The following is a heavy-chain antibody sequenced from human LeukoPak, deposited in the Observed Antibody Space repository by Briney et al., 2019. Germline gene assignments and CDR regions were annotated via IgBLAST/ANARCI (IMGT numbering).Heavy chain of an antibody. CDR1: GGSISPYY. J-gene: IGHJ4*02. D-gene: IGHD5-18*01. Sequence: PSETLSLTCTVSGGSISPYYWSWIRQPPGKGLEWIGYIYYSGSTNYNPSLRSRVTISVDTSKNQLSLKLSSVTAADTAVYYCARIVPYNYGYIDYWGQGTLVTVSS. CDR3: ARIVPYNYGYIDY. V-gene: IGHV4-59*01. CDR2: IYYSGST.